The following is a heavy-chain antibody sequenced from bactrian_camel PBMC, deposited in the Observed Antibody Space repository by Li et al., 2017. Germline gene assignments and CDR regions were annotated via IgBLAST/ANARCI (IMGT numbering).Heavy chain of an antibody. CDR3: AADPNRNWYCGLQSSGDWPH. D-gene: IGHD6*01. CDR2: IYVGAGTT. V-gene: IGHV3S54*01. Sequence: HVQLVESGGGLVQPGGSLRLSCVASGATDSINGMGWFRQAPGKEREGIAAIYVGAGTTFYADSVKGRFTISQDNAKNTLSLQMNNLELEDTAMYYCAADPNRNWYCGLQSSGDWPHWGQGTQVTVS. CDR1: GATDSING. J-gene: IGHJ4*01.